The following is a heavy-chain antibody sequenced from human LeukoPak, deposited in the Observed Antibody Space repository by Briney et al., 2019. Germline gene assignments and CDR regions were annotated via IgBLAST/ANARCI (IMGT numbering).Heavy chain of an antibody. J-gene: IGHJ6*02. Sequence: PGGSLRLSCAASGFTFSSYSMNWVRQAPGKGLEWVSSISSSSSYIYYADSVKGRFTISRDNAKNSLYLQMNSLRAEDTAVYYCARDRSCSSTSCTMLGYYYYYGMDVWGQGTTVTVSS. D-gene: IGHD2-2*01. CDR3: ARDRSCSSTSCTMLGYYYYYGMDV. CDR1: GFTFSSYS. V-gene: IGHV3-21*01. CDR2: ISSSSSYI.